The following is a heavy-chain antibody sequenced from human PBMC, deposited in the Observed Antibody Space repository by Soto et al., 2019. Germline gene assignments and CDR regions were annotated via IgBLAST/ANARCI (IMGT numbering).Heavy chain of an antibody. CDR3: ARDRSGYEYYFDY. Sequence: RASVKVSCKASGGTFSSYAISWVRQAPGQGLEWMGGIIPIFGTANYAQKFQGRVTITADKSTSTAYMELSGLRSEDTAVYYCARDRSGYEYYFDYWGQGTLVTVSS. CDR2: IIPIFGTA. V-gene: IGHV1-69*06. J-gene: IGHJ4*02. D-gene: IGHD5-12*01. CDR1: GGTFSSYA.